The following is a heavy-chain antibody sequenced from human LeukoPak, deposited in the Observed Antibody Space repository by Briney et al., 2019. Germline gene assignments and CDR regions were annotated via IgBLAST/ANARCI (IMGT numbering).Heavy chain of an antibody. CDR1: SGSINGIY. D-gene: IGHD5-12*01. V-gene: IGHV4-59*01. CDR3: ARTVSGYYFNA. Sequence: SETLSLTCSVSSGSINGIYWSWFRQPPAKRLEWIGYVAYSGATNYNLSFKSRVTISLDTSKTQFSLKLSSVTAADTAFYYCARTVSGYYFNAWGPGTLVTVSS. J-gene: IGHJ5*02. CDR2: VAYSGAT.